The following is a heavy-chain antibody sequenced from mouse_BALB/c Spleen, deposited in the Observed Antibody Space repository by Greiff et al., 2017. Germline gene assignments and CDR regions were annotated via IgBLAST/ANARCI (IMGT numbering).Heavy chain of an antibody. V-gene: IGHV3-2*02. CDR1: GYSITSDYA. J-gene: IGHJ2*01. D-gene: IGHD3-3*01. CDR3: ARGLRLYYFDY. Sequence: DVKLQESGPGLVKPSQSLSLTCTVTGYSITSDYAWNWIRQFPGNKLEWMGYISYSGSTSYNPSLKSRISITRDTSKNQFFLQLNSVTTEDTATYYCARGLRLYYFDYWGQGTTLTVSS. CDR2: ISYSGST.